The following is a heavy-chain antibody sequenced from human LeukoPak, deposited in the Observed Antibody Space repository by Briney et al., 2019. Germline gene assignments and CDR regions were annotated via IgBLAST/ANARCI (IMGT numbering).Heavy chain of an antibody. CDR3: ARSDCSGGSCYYPSYYFDY. D-gene: IGHD2-15*01. Sequence: SETLSLTCTVSGGSISSYYWRWIRQPPGKGLEWIGYIYYSGSTNYNPSLKSRVTISVDTSKNQFSLKLSSVTAADTAVYYCARSDCSGGSCYYPSYYFDYWGQGTLVTVSS. CDR1: GGSISSYY. CDR2: IYYSGST. V-gene: IGHV4-59*08. J-gene: IGHJ4*02.